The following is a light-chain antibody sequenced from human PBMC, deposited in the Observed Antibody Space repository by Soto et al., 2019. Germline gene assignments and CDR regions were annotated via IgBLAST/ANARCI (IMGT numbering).Light chain of an antibody. Sequence: QYPLAQPDCLSGSSEKSKTLSCNGTGSDVGNYNLVSWYQQHPGKAPKLMIYEVNKRPSGVSNRFSGSKSGNTTSLTISGLQAEDEADYYCCSNGGASTTYVFGTGT. V-gene: IGLV2-23*02. CDR3: CSNGGASTTYV. J-gene: IGLJ1*01. CDR2: EVN. CDR1: GSDVGNYNL.